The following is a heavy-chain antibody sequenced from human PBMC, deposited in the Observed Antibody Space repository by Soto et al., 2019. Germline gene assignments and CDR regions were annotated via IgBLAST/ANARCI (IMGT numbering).Heavy chain of an antibody. Sequence: PGGSLRLSCVASGFTLGTYGMHWVRQAPGKGLEWVAAISYDGGSQYYVDSVKGRFTISRDNSKNTLYLQMNSLRAEDTAVYYCEKGTPVGVPHDYFDYWGKGTLVNVS. CDR1: GFTLGTYG. CDR2: ISYDGGSQ. D-gene: IGHD1-26*01. CDR3: EKGTPVGVPHDYFDY. V-gene: IGHV3-30*18. J-gene: IGHJ4*02.